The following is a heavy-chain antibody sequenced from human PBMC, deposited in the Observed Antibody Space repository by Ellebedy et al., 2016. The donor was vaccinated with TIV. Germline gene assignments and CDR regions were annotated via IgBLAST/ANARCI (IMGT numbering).Heavy chain of an antibody. D-gene: IGHD1-1*01. J-gene: IGHJ5*02. Sequence: GASLKISCVASGFTFSNYWMYWVRQPPGKGLVWVSRIDRDDSKTSYADSVRGRFTISRDNAKNTMYLQMNSLRVEDTAVYYCVRGEGWATGKTTWFDPWGQGTLVTVSS. V-gene: IGHV3-74*01. CDR1: GFTFSNYW. CDR2: IDRDDSKT. CDR3: VRGEGWATGKTTWFDP.